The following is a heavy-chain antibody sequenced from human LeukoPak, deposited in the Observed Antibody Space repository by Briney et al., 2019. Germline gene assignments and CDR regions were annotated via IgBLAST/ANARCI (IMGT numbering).Heavy chain of an antibody. D-gene: IGHD4-17*01. CDR1: GGSFSGYY. CDR2: INHSGST. V-gene: IGHV4-34*01. CDR3: ARWASRGNYGDYYYFDY. J-gene: IGHJ4*02. Sequence: SETLSLTCAVYGGSFSGYYWSWIRQPPRKGLEWIGEINHSGSTNYNPSLKSRVTISVDTSKNQFSLKLSSVTAADTAVYYCARWASRGNYGDYYYFDYWGQGTLVTVSS.